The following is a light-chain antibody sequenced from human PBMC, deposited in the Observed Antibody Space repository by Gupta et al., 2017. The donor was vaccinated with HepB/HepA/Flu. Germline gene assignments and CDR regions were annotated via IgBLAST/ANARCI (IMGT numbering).Light chain of an antibody. J-gene: IGKJ4*01. CDR1: HSIATN. Sequence: EILLTQFPATLSVSPGERATLSCRASHSIATNLAWYQQKPGQGPRLLIYGASTRATGITDRFSGSVSGTDFTLTISGLQAEDFAVYYCQQYNAWPLTFGGGTKVEIK. CDR2: GAS. CDR3: QQYNAWPLT. V-gene: IGKV3D-15*01.